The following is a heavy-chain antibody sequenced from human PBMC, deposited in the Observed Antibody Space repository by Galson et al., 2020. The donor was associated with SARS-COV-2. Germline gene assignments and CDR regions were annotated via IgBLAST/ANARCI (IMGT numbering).Heavy chain of an antibody. V-gene: IGHV3-13*01. CDR1: GFTFSSYD. D-gene: IGHD2-8*02. CDR2: IGTAGDT. Sequence: GESLKISCAASGFTFSSYDMHWDRQATGKGLEWVSAIGTAGDTYYPGSVKGRFTISRENAKNSLYLQMNSLRAGDTAVYYCARGSTTGYYYYMDVWGKGTTVTVSS. CDR3: ARGSTTGYYYYMDV. J-gene: IGHJ6*03.